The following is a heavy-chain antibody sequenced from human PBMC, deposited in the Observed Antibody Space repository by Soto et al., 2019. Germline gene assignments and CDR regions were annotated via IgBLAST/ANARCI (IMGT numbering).Heavy chain of an antibody. V-gene: IGHV3-23*01. D-gene: IGHD6-13*01. CDR3: AKAPTTEYSSSWYRYYYYGMDV. Sequence: GGSLRLSCAASGFTFSSYAMSWVRQAPGKGLEWVSAISGSGGSTYYADSVKGRFTISRDNSKNTLYLQMNSLRAEDTAVYYCAKAPTTEYSSSWYRYYYYGMDVWGQGTTVTVSS. CDR2: ISGSGGST. CDR1: GFTFSSYA. J-gene: IGHJ6*02.